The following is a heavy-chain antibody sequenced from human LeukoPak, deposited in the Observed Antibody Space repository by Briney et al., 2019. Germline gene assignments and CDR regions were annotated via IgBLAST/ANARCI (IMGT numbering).Heavy chain of an antibody. Sequence: GGSLRLSCAASGFTFSSYGMNWVRQAPGKGLEWVAVISYDGSNKYYADSVKGRFTISRDNSKNTLYLQMNSLRAEDTAVYYCARGYDSGYYPPHLDYWGQGTLVTVSS. D-gene: IGHD3-22*01. CDR2: ISYDGSNK. CDR1: GFTFSSYG. V-gene: IGHV3-30*03. CDR3: ARGYDSGYYPPHLDY. J-gene: IGHJ4*02.